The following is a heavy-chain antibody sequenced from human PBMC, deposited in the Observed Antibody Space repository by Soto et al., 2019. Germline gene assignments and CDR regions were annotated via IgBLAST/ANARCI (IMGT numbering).Heavy chain of an antibody. CDR1: GGTFSSYA. J-gene: IGHJ4*02. Sequence: SVKVSCKASGGTFSSYAISWVRQAPGQGLEWMGGIIPIFGTANYAQKFQGRVTITADESTSTAYMELSSLRSEDTAVYYCARDPLGVEATTLRYFDYWGQGTLVTVSS. CDR3: ARDPLGVEATTLRYFDY. D-gene: IGHD1-26*01. CDR2: IIPIFGTA. V-gene: IGHV1-69*13.